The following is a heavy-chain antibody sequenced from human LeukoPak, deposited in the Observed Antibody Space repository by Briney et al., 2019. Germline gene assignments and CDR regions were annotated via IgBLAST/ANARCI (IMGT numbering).Heavy chain of an antibody. V-gene: IGHV3-48*03. Sequence: GGSLRLSCAASGFTFSSYEMNWVRQAPGKGLEWVSYISSSGSTIYYADSVKGRFTISRDNAKNSLYLQMNSLRAEDTAVYYCARDSLPYEYVWGSYRFFDPWGQGTLVTVSS. CDR3: ARDSLPYEYVWGSYRFFDP. D-gene: IGHD3-16*02. J-gene: IGHJ5*02. CDR2: ISSSGSTI. CDR1: GFTFSSYE.